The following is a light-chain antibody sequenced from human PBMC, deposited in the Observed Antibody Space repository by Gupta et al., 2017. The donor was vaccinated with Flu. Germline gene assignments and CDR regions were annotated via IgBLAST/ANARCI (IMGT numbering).Light chain of an antibody. CDR1: KGIRNY. V-gene: IGKV1-16*01. Sequence: ASSLSPAVSARVTITCRPHKGIRNYLAWYQQKPGKAPQSLIYDASSLHSGVPARFSGSGSGTDFRLKISSVEADDVGTYYCKQNVSHPRTFGEGTKVEIK. CDR2: DAS. J-gene: IGKJ4*02. CDR3: KQNVSHPRT.